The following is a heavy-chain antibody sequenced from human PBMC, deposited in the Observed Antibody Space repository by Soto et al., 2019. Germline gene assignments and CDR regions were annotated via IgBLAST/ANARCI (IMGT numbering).Heavy chain of an antibody. CDR3: AKSHYDSSGYYIIDH. J-gene: IGHJ5*02. CDR1: GGSISGRC. V-gene: IGHV4-59*01. D-gene: IGHD3-22*01. CDR2: FCYTGST. Sequence: SETLSLTCTVSGGSISGRCWSWVRQSPGKGLEWIGYFCYTGSTNYNPSLKSRVTISVDRSKTQCSLKLTSVTAADTAVYYCAKSHYDSSGYYIIDHLGQGTLVTVSS.